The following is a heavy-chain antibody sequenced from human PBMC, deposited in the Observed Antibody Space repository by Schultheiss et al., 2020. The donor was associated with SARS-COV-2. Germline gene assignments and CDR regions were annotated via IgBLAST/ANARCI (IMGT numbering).Heavy chain of an antibody. Sequence: GGSLRLSCAASGFTFSSYAMSWVRQAPGKGLEWVSAISGSGGSTYYADSVKGRFTISRDNSKNTLYLQMNSLRAEDTALYYCARDLAGQWLKFWGQGTMVTVSS. CDR1: GFTFSSYA. V-gene: IGHV3-23*01. CDR3: ARDLAGQWLKF. CDR2: ISGSGGST. J-gene: IGHJ3*01. D-gene: IGHD6-19*01.